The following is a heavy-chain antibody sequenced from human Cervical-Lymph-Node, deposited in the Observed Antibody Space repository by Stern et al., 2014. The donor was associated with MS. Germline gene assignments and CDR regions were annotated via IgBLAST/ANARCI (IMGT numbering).Heavy chain of an antibody. CDR2: IHTNTGDP. V-gene: IGHV7-4-1*02. CDR3: ATQGASGFGVSPTWY. J-gene: IGHJ4*02. D-gene: IGHD1-26*01. Sequence: QVQLVQSGSELKKPGASVKVSCKTSGYSFTTSALNWVRTATRQGLEWMGWIHTNTGDPLYAQAFAGRFVFSLNTSVRTEYLHINNLKAEDSAIYYCATQGASGFGVSPTWYWGQGTLVTFSS. CDR1: GYSFTTSA.